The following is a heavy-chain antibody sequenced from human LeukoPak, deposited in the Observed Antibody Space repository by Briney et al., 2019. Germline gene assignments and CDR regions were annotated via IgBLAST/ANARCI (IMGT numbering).Heavy chain of an antibody. CDR2: IIPILGIA. J-gene: IGHJ4*02. V-gene: IGHV1-69*04. D-gene: IGHD3-3*01. CDR3: ARSLAGYDFWSGYPFDY. CDR1: GGTFSSYA. Sequence: GASVKVSCKASGGTFSSYAISWVRQAPGQGLEWMGRIIPILGIANYAQKFQGRVMITADKSTSTAYMELSSLRSEDTAVYYCARSLAGYDFWSGYPFDYWGQGTLVTVSS.